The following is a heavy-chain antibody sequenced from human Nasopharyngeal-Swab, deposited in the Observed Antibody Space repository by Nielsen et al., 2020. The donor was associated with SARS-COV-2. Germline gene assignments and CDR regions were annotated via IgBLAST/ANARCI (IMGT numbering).Heavy chain of an antibody. CDR2: ISAYNGNT. CDR3: ARTRIAGQEYYFDY. J-gene: IGHJ4*02. V-gene: IGHV1-18*01. Sequence: VSVKVSCKASGYTFTSYGISWVRQAPGQGLEWMGWISAYNGNTNYAQKLQGRVTMTTDTSTSTAYMELRSLRSDDTAAYYCARTRIAGQEYYFDYWGQGTLVTVSS. D-gene: IGHD6-13*01. CDR1: GYTFTSYG.